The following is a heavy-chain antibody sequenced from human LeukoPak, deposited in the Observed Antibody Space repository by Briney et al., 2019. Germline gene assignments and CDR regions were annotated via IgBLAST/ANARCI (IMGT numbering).Heavy chain of an antibody. V-gene: IGHV1-18*01. J-gene: IGHJ4*02. D-gene: IGHD3-22*01. Sequence: ASVKVSCKASGGTFSKYTISWVRQRPGQGLEWMGWISAYNGNTNYAQKLQGRVTMTTDTSTSTAYMELRSLRSDDTAVYYCAREMGPNYYDSSGYSEHFDYWGQGTLVTVSS. CDR1: GGTFSKYT. CDR2: ISAYNGNT. CDR3: AREMGPNYYDSSGYSEHFDY.